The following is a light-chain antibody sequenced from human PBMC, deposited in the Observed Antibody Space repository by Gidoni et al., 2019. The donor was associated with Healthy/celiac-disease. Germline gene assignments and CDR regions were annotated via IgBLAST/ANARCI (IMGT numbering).Light chain of an antibody. CDR2: GAS. Sequence: EIVLTPSPGTLSLSPGERATLPCRASQSVSSSYLAWYQQKPGPAPRLLIYGASSRATGIPDRFSGRGSGTDFTLAISRLEPEDFAVYYCQQYGSSPFTFGPGTKVDIK. CDR3: QQYGSSPFT. V-gene: IGKV3-20*01. J-gene: IGKJ3*01. CDR1: QSVSSSY.